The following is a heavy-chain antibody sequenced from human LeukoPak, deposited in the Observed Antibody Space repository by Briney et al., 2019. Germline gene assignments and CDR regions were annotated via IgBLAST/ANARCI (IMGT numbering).Heavy chain of an antibody. CDR1: GYSISSGYY. D-gene: IGHD2-2*01. J-gene: IGHJ4*02. Sequence: PSETLSLTCAVSGYSISSGYYWGWIRQPPGKGLEWIGSIYHSGSTYYNPSLKSRVTISVDTSKNQFSLKLSSVTAADTAVYYCARHTHYCSSTSCHTLFGYWGQGTLVTVSS. V-gene: IGHV4-38-2*01. CDR3: ARHTHYCSSTSCHTLFGY. CDR2: IYHSGST.